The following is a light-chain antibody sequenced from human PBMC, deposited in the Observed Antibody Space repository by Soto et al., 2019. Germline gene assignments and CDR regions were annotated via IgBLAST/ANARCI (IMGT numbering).Light chain of an antibody. J-gene: IGLJ2*01. Sequence: QSVLTQPPSVSGAPGQSVTISCTGSSSNIGAGYDVHWYQQLPGTAPKLLIYGNSNRPSGVPDRFSGSKSGTSASLAITGLQAEDEADYYCQSYDSSLSEDVVFGGGTQLTVL. CDR1: SSNIGAGYD. V-gene: IGLV1-40*01. CDR3: QSYDSSLSEDVV. CDR2: GNS.